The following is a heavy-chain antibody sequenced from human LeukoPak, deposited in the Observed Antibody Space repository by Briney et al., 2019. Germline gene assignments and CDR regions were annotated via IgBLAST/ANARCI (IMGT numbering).Heavy chain of an antibody. J-gene: IGHJ4*02. CDR1: GGSISSYY. CDR3: AREMREVGYYFDY. CDR2: IYYSGST. D-gene: IGHD1-26*01. V-gene: IGHV4-59*01. Sequence: SETLSLTCTVSGGSISSYYWSWIRQPPGKGLEWIGYIYYSGSTNYNPSLKSRVTISVDTSKNQFSLKLSSVTAADTAVYYCAREMREVGYYFDYWGQGTLVTVSS.